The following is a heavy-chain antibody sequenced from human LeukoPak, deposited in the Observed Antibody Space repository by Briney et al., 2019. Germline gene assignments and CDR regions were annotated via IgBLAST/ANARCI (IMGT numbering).Heavy chain of an antibody. CDR3: ARDEDWNEGEAGPPAFDS. D-gene: IGHD1-1*01. J-gene: IGHJ3*02. CDR2: ISSSSSYI. Sequence: GGSLRLSCAASGFTFSSYSMSWVRQAPGKGLEWVSSISSSSSYIYYADSVKGRFTISRDNAKNSLYLQMNSLRAEDTAVYYCARDEDWNEGEAGPPAFDSSGQGTMVTVSS. V-gene: IGHV3-21*01. CDR1: GFTFSSYS.